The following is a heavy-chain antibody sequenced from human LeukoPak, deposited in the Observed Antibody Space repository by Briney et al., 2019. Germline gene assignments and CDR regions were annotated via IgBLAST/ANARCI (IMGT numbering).Heavy chain of an antibody. CDR3: AKDPACEDIVVVPDY. Sequence: GGSLRLPCAASGFTFSRYAMSWVRQAPGGGLGCVSAISGSGGSTYYADSEKGRFTISRDNSKNTLYLQMNSLRAEDTAVYYCAKDPACEDIVVVPDYWGQGTLVTVSS. J-gene: IGHJ4*02. CDR2: ISGSGGST. CDR1: GFTFSRYA. V-gene: IGHV3-23*01. D-gene: IGHD2-2*01.